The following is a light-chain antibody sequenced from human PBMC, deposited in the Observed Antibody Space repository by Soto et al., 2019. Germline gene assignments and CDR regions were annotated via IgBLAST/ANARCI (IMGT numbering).Light chain of an antibody. J-gene: IGLJ1*01. Sequence: QYALTQPASVSGSPGQPITISCTGTSSDVGGYNYVSWYQQHPGKAPKLMIYAVSNRPSGVSNRFSGSKSGNTASLTISGLQAEDEADYYCSSYTSSSTLDVFGTGTKLTVL. CDR2: AVS. V-gene: IGLV2-14*01. CDR1: SSDVGGYNY. CDR3: SSYTSSSTLDV.